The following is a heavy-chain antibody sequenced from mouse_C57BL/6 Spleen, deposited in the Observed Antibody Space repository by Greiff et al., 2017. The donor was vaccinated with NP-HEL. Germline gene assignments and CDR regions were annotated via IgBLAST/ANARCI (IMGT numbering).Heavy chain of an antibody. CDR3: ARGYYGSSFNYYAMDY. J-gene: IGHJ4*01. CDR2: IHPNSGST. Sequence: VQLQQPGAELVKPGASVKLSCKASGYTFTSYWMHWVKQRPGQGLEWIGMIHPNSGSTNYNEKFKSKATLTVDKSSSTAYMQLSSLTSEDSAVYYCARGYYGSSFNYYAMDYWGQGTSVTVSS. V-gene: IGHV1-64*01. CDR1: GYTFTSYW. D-gene: IGHD1-1*01.